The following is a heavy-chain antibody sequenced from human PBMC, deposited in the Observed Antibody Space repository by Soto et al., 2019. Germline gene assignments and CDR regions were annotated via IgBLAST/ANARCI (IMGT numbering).Heavy chain of an antibody. Sequence: EVQLVESGGGLVQPGGSLRLSCAASGFTFSDHYMDWVRQAPGKGLEWVGRTRNKANSYTTEYAASVKGRFTISRDDSKNSVYLQMNSLKTEDTALYYCARAIAAAGTPGVFDYWGQGTLVTVSS. D-gene: IGHD6-13*01. V-gene: IGHV3-72*01. J-gene: IGHJ4*02. CDR2: TRNKANSYTT. CDR3: ARAIAAAGTPGVFDY. CDR1: GFTFSDHY.